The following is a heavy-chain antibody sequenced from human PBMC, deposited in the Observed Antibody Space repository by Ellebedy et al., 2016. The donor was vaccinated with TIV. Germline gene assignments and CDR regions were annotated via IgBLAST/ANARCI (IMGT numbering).Heavy chain of an antibody. Sequence: ASVKVSCKASGYIFTGYYVHWVRQAPGHGLGWMGWINSNSGGTNFAQKFRGRLTMTRDTSVNTDDMELSRLTSDDTAVYYCARERTTMVEGWFGMDVWGQGTTVTVSS. D-gene: IGHD3-10*01. J-gene: IGHJ6*02. CDR1: GYIFTGYY. V-gene: IGHV1-2*02. CDR3: ARERTTMVEGWFGMDV. CDR2: INSNSGGT.